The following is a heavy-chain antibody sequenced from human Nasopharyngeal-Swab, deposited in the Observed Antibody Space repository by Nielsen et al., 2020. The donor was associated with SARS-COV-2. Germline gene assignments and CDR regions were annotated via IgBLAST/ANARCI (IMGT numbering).Heavy chain of an antibody. CDR3: AKDLVSSSGGVGYYYYGMDV. CDR1: GFTFSSYA. CDR2: ISSNGGST. V-gene: IGHV3-64*04. J-gene: IGHJ6*02. D-gene: IGHD3-16*01. Sequence: GSLRLSCSASGFTFSSYAMHWVRQAPGKGLEYVSAISSNGGSTYYADSVKGRFTISRDNAKNSLYLQMNSLRAEDTALYYCAKDLVSSSGGVGYYYYGMDVWGQGTTVTVSS.